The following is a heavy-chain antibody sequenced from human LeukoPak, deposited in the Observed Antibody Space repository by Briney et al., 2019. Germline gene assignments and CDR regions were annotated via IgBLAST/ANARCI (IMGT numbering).Heavy chain of an antibody. V-gene: IGHV3-66*01. D-gene: IGHD3-10*01. CDR2: IYTAGGT. Sequence: GGSLILSCAASGFTVSSNHMSWVRKAPGKGLECISIIYTAGGTYYADSVKGRFTISRGNSKNTLYLQMNSLRAEDTAVYYCARLWFGESQNDYWGQGTLVTVSS. J-gene: IGHJ4*02. CDR1: GFTVSSNH. CDR3: ARLWFGESQNDY.